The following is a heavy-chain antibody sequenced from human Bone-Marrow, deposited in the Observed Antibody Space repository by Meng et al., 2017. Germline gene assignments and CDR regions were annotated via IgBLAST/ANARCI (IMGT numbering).Heavy chain of an antibody. V-gene: IGHV3-7*03. D-gene: IGHD6-19*01. CDR1: GFTFSNSW. CDR2: INQQGSEI. CDR3: ARDTIAVAGTSKRSDAFDI. J-gene: IGHJ3*02. Sequence: GESLKISCVASGFTFSNSWMTWVRQAPGKGLEWVANINQQGSEIHYVDSVKGRFTISRDNAKNSLYLQMNSLRAEDTALYYCARDTIAVAGTSKRSDAFDIWGQGTMVTVSS.